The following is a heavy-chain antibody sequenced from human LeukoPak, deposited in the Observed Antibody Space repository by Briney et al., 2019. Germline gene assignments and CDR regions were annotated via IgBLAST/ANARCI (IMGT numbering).Heavy chain of an antibody. CDR1: GFTFSTYS. V-gene: IGHV3-48*02. Sequence: AGGSLRLSCAASGFTFSTYSMHGVRQAPGKGLEWVSYISSSSSTIFYADSFKGRFTISRDDAKSSLFLQMNSLKDEDTAIYYCARDRYSTIDYWGQGTLVTVSS. D-gene: IGHD6-13*01. CDR3: ARDRYSTIDY. CDR2: ISSSSSTI. J-gene: IGHJ4*02.